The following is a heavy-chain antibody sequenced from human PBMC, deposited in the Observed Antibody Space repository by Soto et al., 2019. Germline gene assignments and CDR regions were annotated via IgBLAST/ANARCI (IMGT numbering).Heavy chain of an antibody. D-gene: IGHD2-2*02. V-gene: IGHV3-15*01. CDR1: GFTFSNAW. CDR2: IKSKTDGGTT. J-gene: IGHJ4*02. Sequence: GESLKISCAASGFTFSNAWMSWVRQAPGKGLEWVGRIKSKTDGGTTDYAAPVKGRFTISRDDSKNTLYLQMNSLKTEDTAVYYCTTELGYCSSTSCYTIDYWGQGTLVTVSS. CDR3: TTELGYCSSTSCYTIDY.